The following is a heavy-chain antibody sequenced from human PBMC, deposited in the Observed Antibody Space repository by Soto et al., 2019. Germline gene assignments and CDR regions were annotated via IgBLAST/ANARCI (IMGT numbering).Heavy chain of an antibody. CDR2: IYSGGST. CDR1: GFTVSSNY. Sequence: PGGSLRLSCAASGFTVSSNYMSWVRQAPGKGLEWVSVIYSGGSTYYADSVKGRFTISRDNSKNTLYLQMNSLRAEDTAVYYCAWGGYSSGWYPMAFDIWGQGTMVTVSS. CDR3: AWGGYSSGWYPMAFDI. D-gene: IGHD6-19*01. V-gene: IGHV3-66*01. J-gene: IGHJ3*02.